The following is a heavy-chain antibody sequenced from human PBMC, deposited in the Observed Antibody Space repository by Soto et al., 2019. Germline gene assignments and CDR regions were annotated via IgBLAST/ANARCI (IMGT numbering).Heavy chain of an antibody. D-gene: IGHD5-18*01. V-gene: IGHV4-31*03. Sequence: QVQLQESGPGLVKPSPTLSLTCTVSGGSISSGGYYWSWIRQHPGKGLEWIGYIYYSGSTYYNPSLKSRVTISVDTSKNQFSLKLSSVTAADTAVYYCARERSYGRLIDYWGQGTLVTVSS. J-gene: IGHJ4*02. CDR2: IYYSGST. CDR1: GGSISSGGYY. CDR3: ARERSYGRLIDY.